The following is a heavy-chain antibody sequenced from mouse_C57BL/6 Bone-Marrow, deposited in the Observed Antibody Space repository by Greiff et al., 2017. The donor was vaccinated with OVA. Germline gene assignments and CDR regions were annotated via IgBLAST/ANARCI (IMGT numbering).Heavy chain of an antibody. J-gene: IGHJ4*01. CDR2: INPNYGTT. CDR1: GYSFTDYN. CDR3: ARKRVYYGSYAMDY. D-gene: IGHD1-1*01. Sequence: VQLKESGPELVKPGASVKISCKASGYSFTDYNMNWVKQSNGKSLEWIGVINPNYGTTSYNQKFKGKATLTVDQSSSTAYMQLNSLTSEDSAVYYCARKRVYYGSYAMDYWGQGTSVTVSS. V-gene: IGHV1-39*01.